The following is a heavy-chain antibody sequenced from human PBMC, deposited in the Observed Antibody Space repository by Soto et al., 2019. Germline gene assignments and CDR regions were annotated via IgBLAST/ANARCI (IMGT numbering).Heavy chain of an antibody. CDR2: IKQDGSEK. Sequence: GGPLRPSCAASGFTFSSYWMSWVRQAPGKGWEWVANIKQDGSEKYFVDSVKGRFTISRDNAKNSLYLQMNSLRAEDTAVYYCASSRRWFGKLPWDYWGQGTLVTVSS. CDR3: ASSRRWFGKLPWDY. V-gene: IGHV3-7*05. CDR1: GFTFSSYW. J-gene: IGHJ4*02. D-gene: IGHD3-10*01.